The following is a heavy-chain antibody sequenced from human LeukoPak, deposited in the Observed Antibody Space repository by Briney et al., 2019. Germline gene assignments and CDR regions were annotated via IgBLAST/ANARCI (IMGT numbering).Heavy chain of an antibody. V-gene: IGHV1-69*13. J-gene: IGHJ5*02. CDR2: IIPIFGTA. Sequence: GASVKVSCKDSGGTFTSYAISWVRQAPGQGLEWMGGIIPIFGTANYAQKFQGRVTITADESTSTAYMELSSLRSEDTAVYYCARAADYYYSSGYYYAWGQGTLVTVSS. D-gene: IGHD3-22*01. CDR3: ARAADYYYSSGYYYA. CDR1: GGTFTSYA.